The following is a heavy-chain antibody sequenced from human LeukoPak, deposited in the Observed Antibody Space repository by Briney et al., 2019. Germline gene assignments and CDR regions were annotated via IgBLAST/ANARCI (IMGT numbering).Heavy chain of an antibody. D-gene: IGHD6-6*01. CDR3: AKVSTEAAHYYFGY. Sequence: GGSLRLSCAASGYTFGSYWMSWVRQAPGKGLQWVGNINRDGSGNEYVDAVKGRFTISRDNSKNTLYLQMNSLRAEDTAVYYCAKVSTEAAHYYFGYWGQGTLVTVSS. CDR1: GYTFGSYW. J-gene: IGHJ4*02. CDR2: INRDGSGN. V-gene: IGHV3-7*01.